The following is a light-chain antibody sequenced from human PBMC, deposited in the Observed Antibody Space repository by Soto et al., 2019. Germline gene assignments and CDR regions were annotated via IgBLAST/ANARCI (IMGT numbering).Light chain of an antibody. V-gene: IGKV3-15*01. CDR3: QQHHKWPLT. J-gene: IGKJ4*01. CDR1: ESINNN. CDR2: AAS. Sequence: EIVMTQSPATLSVSPGEGATLSCTASESINNNLAWYQQKPGQATRLLIYAASTRANSYPARFSGSGSGTEFTLTISSLQSEDFAVYYCQQHHKWPLTFGGRTKVDIK.